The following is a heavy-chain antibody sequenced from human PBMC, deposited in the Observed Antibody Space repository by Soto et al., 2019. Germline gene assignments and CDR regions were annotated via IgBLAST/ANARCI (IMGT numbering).Heavy chain of an antibody. V-gene: IGHV3-23*01. CDR3: AKAVVQYYDFWSGLAHAFDI. D-gene: IGHD3-3*01. CDR2: ISGSGGST. J-gene: IGHJ3*02. CDR1: GFTFSSYA. Sequence: EVQLLESGGGLVQPGGSLRLSCAASGFTFSSYAMSWVRQAPGKGLEWVSAISGSGGSTCYADSVKGRFTISRDNSQNTLYLQMNSLRAEDTAVYYCAKAVVQYYDFWSGLAHAFDIWGQGTMVTVSS.